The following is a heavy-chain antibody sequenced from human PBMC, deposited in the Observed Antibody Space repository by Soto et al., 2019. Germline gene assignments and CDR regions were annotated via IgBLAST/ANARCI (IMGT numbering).Heavy chain of an antibody. CDR1: VYTFTGYY. D-gene: IGHD3-10*01. CDR2: INPNSGGT. CDR3: ARGGSLWFGELSAYYYGMDV. V-gene: IGHV1-2*04. Sequence: SVNVSCKASVYTFTGYYMHWVRQAPGQGLEWMGWINPNSGGTNYAQKFQGWVTMTRDTSISTAYMELSRLRSDDTAVYYCARGGSLWFGELSAYYYGMDVWGQGTTVTVSS. J-gene: IGHJ6*02.